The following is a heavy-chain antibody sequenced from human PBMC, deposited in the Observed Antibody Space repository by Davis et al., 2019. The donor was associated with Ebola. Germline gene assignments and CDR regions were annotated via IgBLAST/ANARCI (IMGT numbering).Heavy chain of an antibody. CDR1: GFTFNKYG. J-gene: IGHJ4*02. CDR3: AKEMEVTKPYDH. D-gene: IGHD2-21*02. Sequence: PGGSLRLSCAASGFTFNKYGMRWVRQALWKGLEWVAAVSRKGDSYYADAVKGRFTVSRDTSKDTLFLQMDSLRDEDTAIYYCAKEMEVTKPYDHWGQGTLVTVSS. V-gene: IGHV3-23*01. CDR2: VSRKGDS.